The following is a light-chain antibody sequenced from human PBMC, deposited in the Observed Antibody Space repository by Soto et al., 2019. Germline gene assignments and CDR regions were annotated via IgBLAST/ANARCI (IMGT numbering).Light chain of an antibody. J-gene: IGKJ1*01. V-gene: IGKV3-20*01. CDR1: QTVSSSY. CDR3: QQYGDSPLT. Sequence: DIVLTQSPGTLSLSPGERATLSCRASQTVSSSYLAWYQQKPGQAPRLLIYGASTRAAGFPDRLSGSGSGTDFTLTISRLEPEDFGVYYCQQYGDSPLTFGQGTNVEI. CDR2: GAS.